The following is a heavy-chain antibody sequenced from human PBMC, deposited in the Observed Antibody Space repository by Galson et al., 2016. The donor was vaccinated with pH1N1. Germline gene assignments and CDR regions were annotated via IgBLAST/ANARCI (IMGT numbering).Heavy chain of an antibody. D-gene: IGHD3-10*01. V-gene: IGHV1-46*01. CDR2: INPSGGST. CDR1: GYTFTSYY. Sequence: SVKVSCKASGYTFTSYYMHWVRQAPGQGLEWMGIINPSGGSTSYAQKFQGRVTITADDSTSTAYMELRNLRSEDTAVFYCARYGSGNQDRLDYNYGMDVWGQGTTVTVSS. CDR3: ARYGSGNQDRLDYNYGMDV. J-gene: IGHJ6*02.